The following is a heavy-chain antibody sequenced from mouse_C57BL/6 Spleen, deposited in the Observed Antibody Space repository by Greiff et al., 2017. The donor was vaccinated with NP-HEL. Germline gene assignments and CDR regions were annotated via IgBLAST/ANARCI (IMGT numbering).Heavy chain of an antibody. D-gene: IGHD2-1*01. Sequence: VQLQQPGAELVKPGASVKLSCKASGYTFTSYWMHWVKQRPGQGLEWIGMIHPNSGSTNYNEKFKSKATLTVDKSSSTAYMQLSSLTSEDSAVYYCARWNGNYHWYFDVWGTGTTVTVSS. CDR1: GYTFTSYW. CDR3: ARWNGNYHWYFDV. CDR2: IHPNSGST. J-gene: IGHJ1*03. V-gene: IGHV1-64*01.